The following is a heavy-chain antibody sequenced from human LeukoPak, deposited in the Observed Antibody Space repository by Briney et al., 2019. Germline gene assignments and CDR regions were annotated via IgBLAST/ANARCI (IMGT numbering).Heavy chain of an antibody. CDR2: ISGSGVST. Sequence: GGSLRLSCAASGFTFSSYAITWVRQAPGKGLEWVSAISGSGVSTYYADSVKGRFTISRDNSKNTLHLQMSSLRAEDTAVYYCAKDYRYCTSTSCYGDDAFDIWGQGTMVTVSS. CDR3: AKDYRYCTSTSCYGDDAFDI. V-gene: IGHV3-23*01. J-gene: IGHJ3*02. CDR1: GFTFSSYA. D-gene: IGHD2-2*01.